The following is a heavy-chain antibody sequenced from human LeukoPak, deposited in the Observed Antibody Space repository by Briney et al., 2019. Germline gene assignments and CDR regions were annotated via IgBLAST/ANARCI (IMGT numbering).Heavy chain of an antibody. CDR3: ARAQVGYCSGGSCSTRYYYYGMDV. V-gene: IGHV1-46*01. Sequence: AASVKVSCKASGYTFTSYYMHWVRQAPGQGLEWMGIINPSGGSTSYAQKFQGRVTMTRDTSTSTVYMELSSLRSEDTAVYYCARAQVGYCSGGSCSTRYYYYGMDVWGQGTTVTVPS. CDR2: INPSGGST. D-gene: IGHD2-15*01. CDR1: GYTFTSYY. J-gene: IGHJ6*02.